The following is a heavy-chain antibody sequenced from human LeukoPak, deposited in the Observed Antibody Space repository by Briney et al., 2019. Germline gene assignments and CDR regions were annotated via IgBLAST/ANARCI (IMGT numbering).Heavy chain of an antibody. CDR2: IYYSGST. D-gene: IGHD5-18*01. J-gene: IGHJ4*02. V-gene: IGHV4-39*07. Sequence: IYYSGSTSYNPSLKSRVTISVDTSKNQFSLKLSSVTAADTAVYYCARDVDTAMVPHFDYWGQGTLVTVSS. CDR3: ARDVDTAMVPHFDY.